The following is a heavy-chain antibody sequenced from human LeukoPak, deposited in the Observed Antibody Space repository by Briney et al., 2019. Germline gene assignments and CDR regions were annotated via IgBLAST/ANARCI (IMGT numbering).Heavy chain of an antibody. CDR1: GFTFSSYA. Sequence: GGSLRLSCAASGFTFSSYAMSWVRQAPGKGLEWVSVIYSGGSTYYADSVKGRFTISRDNSKNTLYLQMNSLRAEDTAVYYCARDFGGVWGQGTTVTVSS. CDR2: IYSGGST. CDR3: ARDFGGV. V-gene: IGHV3-66*01. D-gene: IGHD2-15*01. J-gene: IGHJ6*02.